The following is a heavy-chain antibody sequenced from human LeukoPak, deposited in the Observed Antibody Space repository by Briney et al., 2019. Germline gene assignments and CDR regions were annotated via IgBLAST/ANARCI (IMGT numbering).Heavy chain of an antibody. D-gene: IGHD4-17*01. V-gene: IGHV4-61*05. CDR1: GGSISISSYY. CDR2: IYYSGST. CDR3: ARGSHDYGDYWTDY. Sequence: SETLSLTCAVSGGSISISSYYWGWIRQPPGKGLEWNGYIYYSGSTNYNPSLKSRVTISVDTSKNQFSLKLSSVTAADTAVYYCARGSHDYGDYWTDYWGQGTLVTVSS. J-gene: IGHJ4*02.